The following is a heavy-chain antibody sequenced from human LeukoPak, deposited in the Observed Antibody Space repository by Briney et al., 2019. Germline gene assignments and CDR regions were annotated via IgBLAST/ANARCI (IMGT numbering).Heavy chain of an antibody. CDR1: GGSFSGYY. Sequence: SETLSLTCAVYGGSFSGYYWSWIRQPPGKGLEWIGEINHSGSTNYNPSLKSRVTISVDTSKNQFSLKLSSVTAADTAVYYCARETRASGWLDPWGQGTLVTVSS. CDR2: INHSGST. D-gene: IGHD6-19*01. J-gene: IGHJ5*02. CDR3: ARETRASGWLDP. V-gene: IGHV4-34*01.